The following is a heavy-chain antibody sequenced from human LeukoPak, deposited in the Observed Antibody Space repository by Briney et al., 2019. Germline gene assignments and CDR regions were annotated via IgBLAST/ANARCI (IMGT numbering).Heavy chain of an antibody. CDR1: GFTFSSHA. J-gene: IGHJ4*02. Sequence: PGGSLRLSCAASGFTFSSHAMAWVRQAPGKGLEWVSAIGGLGSSTYYGDSVKGRFTISRDNSKNTVYLQTDSLRVEDTAVYYCARDPGVVAFHYFDFWGQGTLITVSS. CDR3: ARDPGVVAFHYFDF. D-gene: IGHD2-15*01. CDR2: IGGLGSST. V-gene: IGHV3-23*01.